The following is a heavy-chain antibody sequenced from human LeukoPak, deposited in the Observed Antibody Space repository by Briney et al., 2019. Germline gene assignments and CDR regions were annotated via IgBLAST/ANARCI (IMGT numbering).Heavy chain of an antibody. D-gene: IGHD3-10*01. V-gene: IGHV3-73*01. J-gene: IGHJ6*03. CDR2: IISKPNNYAT. Sequence: PGGSLRLSCAASGFAFSRPAMHWLRQAPGKGLEWVGRIISKPNNYATTYSASVEGRSTIYRDDSKNMTFIQMNSLQAEDTAVYYCARVGLTMDRGVVTYSYYMDVWGKGTTVIVSS. CDR1: GFAFSRPA. CDR3: ARVGLTMDRGVVTYSYYMDV.